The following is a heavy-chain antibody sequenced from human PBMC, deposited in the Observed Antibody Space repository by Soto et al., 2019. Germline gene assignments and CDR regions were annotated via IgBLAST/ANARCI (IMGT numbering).Heavy chain of an antibody. V-gene: IGHV3-74*01. D-gene: IGHD1-26*01. CDR1: GFTFSTNW. J-gene: IGHJ4*02. CDR3: ARGIGGATVFDY. CDR2: INSDASII. Sequence: GGSLRLSCAASGFTFSTNWMHWVRQAPGEGLVWVSRINSDASIINYADSVQGRFTVSRDNAKNTLYLQMNSLRAEDTAVYYCARGIGGATVFDYWGQGT.